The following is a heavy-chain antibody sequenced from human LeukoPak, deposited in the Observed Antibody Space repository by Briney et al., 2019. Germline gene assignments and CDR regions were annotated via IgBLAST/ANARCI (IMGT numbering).Heavy chain of an antibody. CDR1: GFTFGDHA. CDR3: TRGQTTYYDY. Sequence: QPGWSLRLSCSGSGFTFGDHAMSWVRQAPGKGLEWGAVIWSDGSHKFYTDSVKGRFTISRDNSENTLYLQMSSLRVEDTAVYYCTRGQTTYYDYWGQGTLVTVSS. J-gene: IGHJ4*02. V-gene: IGHV3-33*01. D-gene: IGHD1-7*01. CDR2: IWSDGSHK.